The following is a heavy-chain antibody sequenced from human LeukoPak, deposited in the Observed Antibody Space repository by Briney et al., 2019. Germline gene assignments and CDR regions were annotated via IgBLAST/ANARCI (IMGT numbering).Heavy chain of an antibody. CDR2: IHHNGTR. CDR3: AAPILRGEGGEHYKYGMDV. CDR1: VGSINSGNW. Sequence: SETLSLTCGVSVGSINSGNWWTWVRQSPGRGLEWIGEIHHNGTRNYNPSLKSRVTISADMFKNHFSLIVTSLTAADTAVYCAAAPILRGEGGEHYKYGMDVWGQGTTVIVSS. D-gene: IGHD2-2*02. J-gene: IGHJ6*02. V-gene: IGHV4/OR15-8*01.